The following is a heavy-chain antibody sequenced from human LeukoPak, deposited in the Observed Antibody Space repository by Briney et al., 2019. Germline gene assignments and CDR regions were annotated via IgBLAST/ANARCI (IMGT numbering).Heavy chain of an antibody. Sequence: PSETLSLTCAVHGGSFSGYYWSWIRQPPGKGLGWIGEINHSGSTNYNPSLKSRVTISVDTSKNQFSLKLSSVTAADTAVYYCARGDIVVVPAARSVHNWFDPWGQGTLVTVSP. CDR1: GGSFSGYY. V-gene: IGHV4-34*01. CDR2: INHSGST. J-gene: IGHJ5*02. CDR3: ARGDIVVVPAARSVHNWFDP. D-gene: IGHD2-2*01.